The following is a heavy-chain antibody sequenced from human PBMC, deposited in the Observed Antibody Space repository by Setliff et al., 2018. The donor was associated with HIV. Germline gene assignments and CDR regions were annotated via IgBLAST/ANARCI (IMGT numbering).Heavy chain of an antibody. J-gene: IGHJ3*02. V-gene: IGHV3-7*01. D-gene: IGHD5-18*01. CDR1: GFIFSTNW. CDR3: ARGIDTAIIGGDAFDI. Sequence: GGSLRLSCAASGFIFSTNWMSWVRQAPGKGPEWVANINQDGSDKYYVPSVKGRFTISRDNAKNSLYLQMNSLRAEDTAVYYCARGIDTAIIGGDAFDIWGQGTMVTVSS. CDR2: INQDGSDK.